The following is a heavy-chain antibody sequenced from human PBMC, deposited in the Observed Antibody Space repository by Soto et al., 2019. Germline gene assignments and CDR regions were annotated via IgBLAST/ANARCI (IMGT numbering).Heavy chain of an antibody. Sequence: EVQLVESGGGLVQPGGSLRLSCAASGFTFSTYWMHWVRQAPGKGLVWVSRIKSDGSNTTYADSVKGRFTISRDNAKKMLHLQMNSLRAEDTAVYYCARDRDTYGYAGFELWGRGTLVTVSS. CDR1: GFTFSTYW. CDR3: ARDRDTYGYAGFEL. CDR2: IKSDGSNT. D-gene: IGHD5-18*01. J-gene: IGHJ2*01. V-gene: IGHV3-74*01.